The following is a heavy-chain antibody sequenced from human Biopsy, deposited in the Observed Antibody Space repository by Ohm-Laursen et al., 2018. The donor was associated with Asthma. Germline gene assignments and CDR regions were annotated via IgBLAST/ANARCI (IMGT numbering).Heavy chain of an antibody. Sequence: SLGLSCAAVGFMFRSFGMHWVRQAPGKGLEWVAVISYDGNHKFYEDSVKGRFTISRDNSKNTLYLQMNSLRTEDTAVYYCAKRRGYSGHDNDYWGQGTLVIVSS. CDR2: ISYDGNHK. J-gene: IGHJ4*02. V-gene: IGHV3-30*18. D-gene: IGHD5-12*01. CDR1: GFMFRSFG. CDR3: AKRRGYSGHDNDY.